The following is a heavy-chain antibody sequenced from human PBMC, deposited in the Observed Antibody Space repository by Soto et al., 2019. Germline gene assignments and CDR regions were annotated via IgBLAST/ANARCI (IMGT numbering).Heavy chain of an antibody. D-gene: IGHD3-22*01. CDR1: GFTLSIYG. J-gene: IGHJ4*02. CDR3: AKTITTYSGDSRGRGALVDY. Sequence: QVQLVESGGGVVQPGRSLRLSCAASGFTLSIYGMHWVRQPPGKGLEWVAVISSDGKSEHYADPVKGRFSISRDNSKNTLSLQMNSLRVEDTAVYYCAKTITTYSGDSRGRGALVDYWGQGTLVTVSS. V-gene: IGHV3-30*18. CDR2: ISSDGKSE.